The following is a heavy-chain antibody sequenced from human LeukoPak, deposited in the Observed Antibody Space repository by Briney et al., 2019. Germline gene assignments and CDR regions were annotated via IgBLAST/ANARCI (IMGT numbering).Heavy chain of an antibody. CDR1: GGSISSSSYY. CDR2: IYYSGST. D-gene: IGHD1-1*01. V-gene: IGHV4-39*01. CDR3: ARQPKTGNWFDP. Sequence: SETLSLTCTVSGGSISSSSYYWGWIRQPPGKGLEWIGSIYYSGSTYYNPSLKSRVTISVDTSKNQFSLKLSSVTAADTAVYYCARQPKTGNWFDPRGQGTLVTVSS. J-gene: IGHJ5*02.